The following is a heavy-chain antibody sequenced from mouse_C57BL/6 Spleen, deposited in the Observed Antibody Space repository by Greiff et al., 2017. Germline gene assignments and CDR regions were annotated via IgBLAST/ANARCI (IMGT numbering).Heavy chain of an antibody. CDR2: IYPGDGDT. Sequence: QVQLKESGPELVKPGASVKISCKASGYAFSSSWMNWVKQRPGKGLEWIGRIYPGDGDTNYNGKFKGKATLTADKSSSTAYMQLSSLTSEDSAVYFCARRDYYSKGDAMDYWGQGTSVTVSS. CDR1: GYAFSSSW. J-gene: IGHJ4*01. V-gene: IGHV1-82*01. CDR3: ARRDYYSKGDAMDY. D-gene: IGHD2-5*01.